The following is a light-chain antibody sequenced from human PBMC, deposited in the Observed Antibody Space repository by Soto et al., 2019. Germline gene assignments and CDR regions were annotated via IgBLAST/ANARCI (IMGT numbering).Light chain of an antibody. V-gene: IGKV1-5*03. CDR3: QQYSSYPWT. CDR2: KAS. J-gene: IGKJ1*01. Sequence: DIQMTQSPSTLSAFVGDRVTITCRASQSISSWLAWYQQKPGKAPKLLIYKASSLESGVPSRFSGSGSGTEFTLTISSLQPDDFATYYYQQYSSYPWTFGQGTKVEIK. CDR1: QSISSW.